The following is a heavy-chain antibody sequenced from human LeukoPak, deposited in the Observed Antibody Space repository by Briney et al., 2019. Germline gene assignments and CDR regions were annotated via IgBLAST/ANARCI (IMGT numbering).Heavy chain of an antibody. J-gene: IGHJ5*02. Sequence: GGSLRLSCAASGFIFSDYGMNWVRQVPGKGLEWLTFIRHDGSNKFYAESVKGRFTISRDMSKNTLYLQMNSLTLEDTAIYYCTKEKVAYYTDRWSGLFDTWGQGTLVTVSS. D-gene: IGHD1-26*01. CDR1: GFIFSDYG. CDR2: IRHDGSNK. CDR3: TKEKVAYYTDRWSGLFDT. V-gene: IGHV3-30*02.